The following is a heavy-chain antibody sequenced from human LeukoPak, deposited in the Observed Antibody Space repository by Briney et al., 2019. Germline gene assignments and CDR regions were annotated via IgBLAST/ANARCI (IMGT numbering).Heavy chain of an antibody. J-gene: IGHJ4*02. CDR3: ATSTRYSSSTSCYFSY. CDR1: GGTFSSYT. CDR2: IIPILGIA. V-gene: IGHV1-69*02. D-gene: IGHD2-2*01. Sequence: ASVKVSCKASGGTFSSYTISWVRQAPGQGLEWMGRIIPILGIANYAQKFQGRVTITADKSTSTAYMELSSLRSEDMAVYYCATSTRYSSSTSCYFSYWGQGTLVTVSS.